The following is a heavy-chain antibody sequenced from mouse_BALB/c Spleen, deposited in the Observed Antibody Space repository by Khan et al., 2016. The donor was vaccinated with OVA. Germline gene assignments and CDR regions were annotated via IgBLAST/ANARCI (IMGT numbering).Heavy chain of an antibody. Sequence: EVQLVESGPGLVKPSQSLSLTCTVTGYSITSDYAWNWIRQFPGNKLEWMGYISYSGSTNYNPSLKSRISITRDTSKNQFFLQLNSVTTEDTATYYCAREGSRYNYAMDNWGQGTSVNVSS. CDR2: ISYSGST. V-gene: IGHV3-2*02. CDR1: GYSITSDYA. J-gene: IGHJ4*01. CDR3: AREGSRYNYAMDN. D-gene: IGHD1-1*01.